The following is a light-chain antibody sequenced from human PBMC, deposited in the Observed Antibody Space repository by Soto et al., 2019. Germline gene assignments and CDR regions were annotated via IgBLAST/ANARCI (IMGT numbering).Light chain of an antibody. CDR1: SSDVGGYNY. V-gene: IGLV2-8*01. CDR3: SSYAGSNNFV. CDR2: EVS. Sequence: QSALTQPASVSGSPGQSITISCTGTSSDVGGYNYVSWYQQYPGKAPKVMIYEVSKRPSGVPDRFSGSKSGNTASLTVSGLQAEDEADYYCSSYAGSNNFVFGTGTKVTVL. J-gene: IGLJ1*01.